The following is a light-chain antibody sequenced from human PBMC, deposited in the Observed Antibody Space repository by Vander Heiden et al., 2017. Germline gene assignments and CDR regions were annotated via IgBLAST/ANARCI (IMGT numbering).Light chain of an antibody. Sequence: DIPMTRSPSASSPPVGDRVTITCRASQSISSWLAGYQQKTGRAATLLIYKGSSLESGVPSGCSGGGSGREVTLTITSLQADDVAAFYCQQYNSDPGTFGQGTRLEIK. CDR2: KGS. J-gene: IGKJ5*01. CDR1: QSISSW. V-gene: IGKV1-5*03. CDR3: QQYNSDPGT.